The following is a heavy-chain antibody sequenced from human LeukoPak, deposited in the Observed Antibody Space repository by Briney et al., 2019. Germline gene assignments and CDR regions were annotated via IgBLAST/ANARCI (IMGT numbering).Heavy chain of an antibody. D-gene: IGHD6-13*01. V-gene: IGHV1-69*13. CDR1: GGTFSSYA. J-gene: IGHJ4*02. CDR3: ARVSSSWSGSFGY. Sequence: GASVKVSCKASGGTFSSYAISWVRQAPGQGLEWMGGIIPIFGTANYAQKFQGRVTITADESTSTAYMELSSLRSEDTAVYYCARVSSSWSGSFGYWGQGTLVTVSS. CDR2: IIPIFGTA.